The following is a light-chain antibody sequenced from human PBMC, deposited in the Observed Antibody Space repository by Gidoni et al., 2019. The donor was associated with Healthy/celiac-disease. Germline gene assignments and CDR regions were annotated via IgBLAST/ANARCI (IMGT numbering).Light chain of an antibody. CDR1: QDISNY. Sequence: DIQMTQSPSSLSASVGDRVTITCQASQDISNYLNWYQQKPGKAPKLLIYDASNLETGVPSRFSGSGSGTDFTFTISSLQPEDIATYYCQQYVLFTFXPXTKVDIK. J-gene: IGKJ3*01. CDR2: DAS. V-gene: IGKV1-33*01. CDR3: QQYVLFT.